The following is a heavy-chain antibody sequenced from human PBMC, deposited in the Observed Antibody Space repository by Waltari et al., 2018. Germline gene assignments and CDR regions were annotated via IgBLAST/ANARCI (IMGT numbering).Heavy chain of an antibody. D-gene: IGHD2-2*01. CDR1: GYSFTSYW. CDR2: IYPGDSDT. Sequence: EVQLVQSGAEVKKPGESLTISCKGSGYSFTSYWIGWVRQMPGKGLEWMGIIYPGDSDTRYSPSFQGQVTISADKSISTAYLQWSSLKASDTAMYYCARLPYASYRRDLYYYYYGMDVWGQGTTVTVSS. J-gene: IGHJ6*02. V-gene: IGHV5-51*01. CDR3: ARLPYASYRRDLYYYYYGMDV.